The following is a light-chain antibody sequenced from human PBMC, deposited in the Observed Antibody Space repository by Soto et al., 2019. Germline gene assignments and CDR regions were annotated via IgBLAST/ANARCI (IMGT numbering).Light chain of an antibody. CDR3: QQRASWPLT. Sequence: EIVWTQSPATLSLSPGERATLSCRASQSISFYLAWYQHKPGQAPRLLIYDAFKRATGIAARFSGGGSGTDFTLTISSLEPEDFAVYYCQQRASWPLTFGQGTRLEIK. J-gene: IGKJ5*01. V-gene: IGKV3-11*01. CDR2: DAF. CDR1: QSISFY.